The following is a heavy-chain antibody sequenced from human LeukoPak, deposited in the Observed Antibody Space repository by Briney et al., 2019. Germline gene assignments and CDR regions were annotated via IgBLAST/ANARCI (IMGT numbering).Heavy chain of an antibody. J-gene: IGHJ4*02. CDR3: ATLLSSSYYFDY. Sequence: SETLSLTCTVSGGSISSSPYYWGWIRQPPGKGLEWIGNIYHSGITYYNLYNPSLKSRVIISVDTSKNHFSLKLSSVTAADTAVYFCATLLSSSYYFDYWGQGTLVTVSS. D-gene: IGHD3-10*02. CDR2: IYHSGIT. CDR1: GGSISSSPYY. V-gene: IGHV4-39*02.